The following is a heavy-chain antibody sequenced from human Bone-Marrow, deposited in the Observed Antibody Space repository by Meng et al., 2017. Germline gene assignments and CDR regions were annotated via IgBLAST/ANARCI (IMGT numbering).Heavy chain of an antibody. CDR2: IYHSGST. CDR3: AKNRNTGSWYFDL. D-gene: IGHD1-14*01. Sequence: SETLSLTCAVSGGSISSSNWWSWVRQPPGKGLQWFGEIYHSGSTNYNPSLKSRVTISVDTSKNQFSLQLTSVTAADTALYYCAKNRNTGSWYFDLWGRGTLVTVSS. CDR1: GGSISSSNW. V-gene: IGHV4-4*02. J-gene: IGHJ2*01.